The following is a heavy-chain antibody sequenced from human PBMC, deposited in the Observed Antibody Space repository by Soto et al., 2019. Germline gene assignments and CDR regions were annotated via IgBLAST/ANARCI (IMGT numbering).Heavy chain of an antibody. V-gene: IGHV1-18*01. D-gene: IGHD6-13*01. J-gene: IGHJ4*02. CDR3: AREAAAGTLDY. CDR1: VYTFTSYG. CDR2: ISAYNGNT. Sequence: ASVKVSCEASVYTFTSYGISWVRHAPGQGLEWMGWISAYNGNTNYAQKLQGRVTMTTDTSTSTAYMELRSLRSDDTAVYYCAREAAAGTLDYWGQGTLVTVSS.